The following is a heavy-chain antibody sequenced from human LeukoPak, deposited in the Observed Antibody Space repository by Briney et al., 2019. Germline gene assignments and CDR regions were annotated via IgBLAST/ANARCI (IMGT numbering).Heavy chain of an antibody. CDR2: ISYDGSNK. Sequence: GGSLRLSCAASGFTFSSYAMHWVRQAPGKGLEWVAVISYDGSNKYYADSVKGRFTISRDNSKNTLYLQMNSLRAEDTAVYYCARENWGWENFDLWGRGTLVTVSS. D-gene: IGHD7-27*01. CDR1: GFTFSSYA. CDR3: ARENWGWENFDL. J-gene: IGHJ2*01. V-gene: IGHV3-30*04.